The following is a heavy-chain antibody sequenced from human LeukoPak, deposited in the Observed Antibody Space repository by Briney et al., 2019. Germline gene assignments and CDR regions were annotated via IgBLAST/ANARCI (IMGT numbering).Heavy chain of an antibody. V-gene: IGHV4-59*08. Sequence: SETLSLTCTVSGGSISSYYWGWLRQPPGKGLEWIGYIYYSGSTNHNPSLKSRVTISVDTSKNQFSLKLSSVTAADTAVYYCARHAYGGLNYYGLDVWGQGTTVTVSS. D-gene: IGHD2-21*01. CDR2: IYYSGST. CDR3: ARHAYGGLNYYGLDV. J-gene: IGHJ6*02. CDR1: GGSISSYY.